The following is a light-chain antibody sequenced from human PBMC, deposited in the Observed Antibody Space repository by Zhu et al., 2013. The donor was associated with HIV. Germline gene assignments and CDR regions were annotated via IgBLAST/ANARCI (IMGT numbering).Light chain of an antibody. V-gene: IGKV4-1*01. Sequence: DIVMTQSPDFLAVSLGERATINCRSSQSLLYTPNNQNYLAWYQQKPGQPPRLLIYWASTRESGVPDRFSGSGSGTDFTLTINTLQAEDVAVYYCQQYSSSPCSFGQGTKLEIK. J-gene: IGKJ2*04. CDR1: QSLLYTPNNQNY. CDR2: WAS. CDR3: QQYSSSPCS.